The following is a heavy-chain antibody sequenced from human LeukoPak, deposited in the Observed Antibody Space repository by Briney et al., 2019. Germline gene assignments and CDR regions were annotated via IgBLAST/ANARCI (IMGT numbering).Heavy chain of an antibody. V-gene: IGHV4-34*01. CDR1: GGSFSVYH. D-gene: IGHD3-22*01. CDR2: INHSGST. Sequence: SETLSLTCAVYGGSFSVYHWSWIRQPPGKGLEWIGEINHSGSTNYNPSLKSRVTISVATSKNQFSLKLSSVTAADTAVYYCARDGGYYYDSSGYGAFDIWGQGTMVTVSS. J-gene: IGHJ3*02. CDR3: ARDGGYYYDSSGYGAFDI.